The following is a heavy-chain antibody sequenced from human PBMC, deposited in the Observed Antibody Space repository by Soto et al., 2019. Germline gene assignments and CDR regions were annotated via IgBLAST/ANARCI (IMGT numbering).Heavy chain of an antibody. V-gene: IGHV1-18*01. J-gene: IGHJ6*02. Sequence: ASVKVSCKASGYTFTSYGISWVRQAPGQGLEWMGWISAYNGNTNYAQKLQGRVTMTTDTSTSTAYMELRSLRSDDAAVYYCARGIAVAGTPYYYYGMDVWGQGTTVTVSS. D-gene: IGHD6-19*01. CDR3: ARGIAVAGTPYYYYGMDV. CDR2: ISAYNGNT. CDR1: GYTFTSYG.